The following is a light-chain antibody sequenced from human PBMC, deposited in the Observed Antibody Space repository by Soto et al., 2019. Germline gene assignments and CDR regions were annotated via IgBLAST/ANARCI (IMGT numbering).Light chain of an antibody. CDR1: QSVNSR. CDR2: GAS. J-gene: IGKJ5*01. CDR3: QQYFTSPIT. V-gene: IGKV3-20*01. Sequence: EIVLTHSPCTLSLSPVERATLSCRASQSVNSRLAWYQHKPGQAPRLLISGASNRASGIPARFSAWGSGTDFTLTISRVGPADFAFYYCQQYFTSPITFGQGTRLEIK.